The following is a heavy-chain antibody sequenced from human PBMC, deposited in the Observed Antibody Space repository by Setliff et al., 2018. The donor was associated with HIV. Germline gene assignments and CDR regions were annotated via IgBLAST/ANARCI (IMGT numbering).Heavy chain of an antibody. D-gene: IGHD3-3*01. V-gene: IGHV4-34*01. CDR2: INDSGST. CDR3: GRGSRITIFGVVKGTNWFDP. Sequence: PSETLSLTCAVYGGSFSGYYWSWIRQPPGKGLEWIGEINDSGSTNYNPSLKSRVTMSVDTSKNQFSLKLNSVTAADTAVYYCGRGSRITIFGVVKGTNWFDPWGQGTLVTVSS. J-gene: IGHJ5*02. CDR1: GGSFSGYY.